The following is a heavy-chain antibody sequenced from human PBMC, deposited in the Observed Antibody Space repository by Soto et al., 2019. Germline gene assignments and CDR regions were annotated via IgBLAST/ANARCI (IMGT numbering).Heavy chain of an antibody. J-gene: IGHJ4*02. CDR2: IIRIFHTP. CDR1: GGTFSSYA. CDR3: VHRRDGYNSAFFDY. Sequence: ASVKVSCKASGGTFSSYAFSWVRQAPGQGLEWMGGIIRIFHTPTYAQKFQGRVTITADESTSTAYMELISLRSDDTAVYYRVHRRDGYNSAFFDYWGQGTVVTVSS. D-gene: IGHD5-12*01. V-gene: IGHV1-69*13.